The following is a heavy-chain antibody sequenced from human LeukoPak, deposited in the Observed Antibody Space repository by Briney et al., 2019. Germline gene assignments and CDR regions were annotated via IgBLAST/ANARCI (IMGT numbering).Heavy chain of an antibody. D-gene: IGHD2-2*01. CDR3: AIHCSSTSCLSY. Sequence: GGSLRLSCAASGFTVSSNYMSWVRQAPGKGLEWVSVIYSGGSTYYADSVKGRFTISRDNSKNTLYLQMNSLRAEDTAVYYCAIHCSSTSCLSYWGQGTLVTVSS. V-gene: IGHV3-66*02. CDR2: IYSGGST. J-gene: IGHJ4*02. CDR1: GFTVSSNY.